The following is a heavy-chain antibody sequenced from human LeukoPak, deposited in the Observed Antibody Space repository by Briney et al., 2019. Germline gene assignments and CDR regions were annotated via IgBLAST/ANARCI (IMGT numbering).Heavy chain of an antibody. CDR2: IYTNEDT. CDR1: GGSISSGSYF. D-gene: IGHD2-2*01. CDR3: ARASCSSTNCYADMAV. V-gene: IGHV4-61*02. Sequence: TSETLSLTCTVSGGSISSGSYFWNWIRQPARTGLEWIGRIYTNEDTYYNPSLKSRVTISVNTSKNQFSLNLSSVTAADTAVYYCARASCSSTNCYADMAVWGKGTTVTISS. J-gene: IGHJ6*03.